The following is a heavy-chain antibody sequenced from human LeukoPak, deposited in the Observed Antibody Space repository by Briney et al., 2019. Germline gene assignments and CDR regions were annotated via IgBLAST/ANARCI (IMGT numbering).Heavy chain of an antibody. CDR3: AKDTTYYYDSSGYSVDRYFDY. J-gene: IGHJ4*02. Sequence: GRSLRLSCAASGFTFDDYAMHWVRQARGRGLEWVSGIRWNSGSIGYADSVKGRFTISRDNAKNSLYLQMNSLRAEDTALYYCAKDTTYYYDSSGYSVDRYFDYWGQGTLVTVSS. V-gene: IGHV3-9*01. CDR1: GFTFDDYA. CDR2: IRWNSGSI. D-gene: IGHD3-22*01.